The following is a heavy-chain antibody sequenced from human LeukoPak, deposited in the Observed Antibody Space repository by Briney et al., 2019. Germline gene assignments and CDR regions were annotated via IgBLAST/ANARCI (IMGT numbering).Heavy chain of an antibody. CDR2: IWYDGSNK. Sequence: GGSLRLSCAASGFTFSSYGMHWVRQAPGKGLEWVAVIWYDGSNKYYADSVKGRFTISRDNSKNTLYLQMNSLRAEDTAVYYCAKDIRSYSSSFHYMEVWGKGTTVTVSS. CDR3: AKDIRSYSSSFHYMEV. D-gene: IGHD6-13*01. V-gene: IGHV3-33*06. CDR1: GFTFSSYG. J-gene: IGHJ6*03.